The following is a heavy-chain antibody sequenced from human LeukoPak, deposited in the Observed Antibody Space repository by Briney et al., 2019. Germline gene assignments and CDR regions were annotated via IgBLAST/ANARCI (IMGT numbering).Heavy chain of an antibody. CDR1: GFTFSDYY. V-gene: IGHV3-11*05. CDR2: ISKSSSST. Sequence: GGTLRLSCAASGFTFSDYYMSWIRQAPGKGLEWVSYISKSSSSTNYADSVKGRFSISRDNAKNSLYLQLNSLTVEDTAVYYCARVRSSGSPLDYWGQGTLVTVSS. J-gene: IGHJ4*02. D-gene: IGHD3-10*01. CDR3: ARVRSSGSPLDY.